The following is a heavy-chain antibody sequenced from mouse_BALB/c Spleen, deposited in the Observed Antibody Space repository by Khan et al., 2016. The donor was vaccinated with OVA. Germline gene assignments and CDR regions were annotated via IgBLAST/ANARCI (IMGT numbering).Heavy chain of an antibody. J-gene: IGHJ4*01. Sequence: QIQLVQSGPELKKPGETVRISCKASGYTFTNAGMQWVQKMPGKGLKWIGWINTHSGVPKYAEDFKGRFAFSLETSDSTVSLQITNLKNEDTATYFCARGGAAYYRNDGGAMDYWGQGTSVTVSS. D-gene: IGHD2-14*01. CDR3: ARGGAAYYRNDGGAMDY. CDR1: GYTFTNAG. V-gene: IGHV9-4*02. CDR2: INTHSGVP.